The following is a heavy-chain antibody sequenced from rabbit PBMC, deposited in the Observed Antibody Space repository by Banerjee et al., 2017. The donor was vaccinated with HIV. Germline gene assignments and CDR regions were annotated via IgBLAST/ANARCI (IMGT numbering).Heavy chain of an antibody. V-gene: IGHV1S45*01. J-gene: IGHJ6*01. CDR2: IYAGSSGST. Sequence: QEQLVESGGGLVQPEGSLTLTCTASGFSFSSTYYMCWVRQAPGKGLEWIACIYAGSSGSTYYASWAKGRFTISKTSSTTVTLQMTSLTAADTATYFCARGYTSSSGWGLWGPGTLVTVS. CDR3: ARGYTSSSGWGL. CDR1: GFSFSSTYY. D-gene: IGHD1-1*01.